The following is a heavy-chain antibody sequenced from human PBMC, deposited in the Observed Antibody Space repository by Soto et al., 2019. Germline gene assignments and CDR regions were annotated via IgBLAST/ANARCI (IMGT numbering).Heavy chain of an antibody. Sequence: SETLSLTCTVSGRSIISSSYYFFCIRQPPWKGLEWIASIDYTGNTFYNPSLTSRVTISVDTSKNQFSLKVTSVTAADTAVYYCARINKGYGTDSWGQGTLVTVSS. D-gene: IGHD5-18*01. CDR1: GRSIISSSYY. CDR2: IDYTGNT. V-gene: IGHV4-39*01. J-gene: IGHJ4*02. CDR3: ARINKGYGTDS.